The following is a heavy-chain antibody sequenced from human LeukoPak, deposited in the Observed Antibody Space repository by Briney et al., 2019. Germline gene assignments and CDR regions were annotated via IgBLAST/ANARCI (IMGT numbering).Heavy chain of an antibody. Sequence: PGRSLTLSCAASGFTFSRFGMHWVRQAPGKGLEWEAVIWYDASNKYYADSVKGRFTTSRDNSKNTLYLQMNSLRDEDTAVYYCVRGVGVSRFNYLDPWGQGTLVIVSS. CDR2: IWYDASNK. J-gene: IGHJ5*02. CDR3: VRGVGVSRFNYLDP. V-gene: IGHV3-33*01. D-gene: IGHD1-7*01. CDR1: GFTFSRFG.